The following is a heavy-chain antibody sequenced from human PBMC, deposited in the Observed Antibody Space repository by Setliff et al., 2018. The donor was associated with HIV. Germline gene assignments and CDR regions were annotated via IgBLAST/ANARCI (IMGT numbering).Heavy chain of an antibody. CDR2: IYYSGNT. Sequence: PSETLSLTCTVSGGSISISNDYWGWIRQPPRKGLEWIGNIYYSGNTYYNPSLRSRVTISVDTSKNQFSLKLSSVTAADTAVYYCARVIGSPAGPPYYYYYYMDVWGKGTTVTVSS. CDR1: GGSISISNDY. D-gene: IGHD2-2*01. V-gene: IGHV4-39*07. J-gene: IGHJ6*03. CDR3: ARVIGSPAGPPYYYYYYMDV.